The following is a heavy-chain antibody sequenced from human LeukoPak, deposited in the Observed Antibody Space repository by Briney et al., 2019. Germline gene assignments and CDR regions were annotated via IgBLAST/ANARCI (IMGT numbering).Heavy chain of an antibody. V-gene: IGHV4-4*07. CDR2: IYTSGIT. CDR1: GGSISSYY. J-gene: IGHJ5*02. Sequence: PSETLSLTCTVSGGSISSYYWSWLRQPAGKGLEWIGRIYTSGITSYNPSFKSRVTMSVDTSKNQFSLKLTSVTAADTAVYYCARGGIPAAISMNWFDPLGQGTLVTVSS. CDR3: ARGGIPAAISMNWFDP. D-gene: IGHD2-2*01.